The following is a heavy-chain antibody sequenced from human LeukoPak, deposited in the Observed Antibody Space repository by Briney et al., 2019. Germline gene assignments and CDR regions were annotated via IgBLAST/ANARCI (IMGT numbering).Heavy chain of an antibody. CDR2: IYHSGST. D-gene: IGHD2-15*01. J-gene: IGHJ6*02. V-gene: IGHV4-38-2*01. CDR3: ARRPLAAAYGMDV. Sequence: SETLSLTCAVSGYSISSGYYWGWIRQPPGKGLEWIGSIYHSGSTYYNPSLKSRVTISVDTSKNQFSLKLSSVTAADTAVYYCARRPLAAAYGMDVWGQGTTVTVSS. CDR1: GYSISSGYY.